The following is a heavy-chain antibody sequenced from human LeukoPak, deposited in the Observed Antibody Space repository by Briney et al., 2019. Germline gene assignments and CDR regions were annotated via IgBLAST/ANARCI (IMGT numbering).Heavy chain of an antibody. CDR3: ARGPSVDYYYYMDV. Sequence: SETLSLTCTVSDGSISSHYWSWIRQPPGKGLEWIGYIYYSGSTNYNPSLKSRVTISVDTSKNQFSLKLSSVTAADTAVYYCARGPSVDYYYYMDVWGKGTTVTVSS. V-gene: IGHV4-59*11. CDR2: IYYSGST. J-gene: IGHJ6*03. CDR1: DGSISSHY.